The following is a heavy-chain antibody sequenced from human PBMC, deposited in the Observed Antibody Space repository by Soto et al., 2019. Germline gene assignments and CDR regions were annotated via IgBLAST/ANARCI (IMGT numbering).Heavy chain of an antibody. D-gene: IGHD3-16*02. V-gene: IGHV1-58*01. CDR2: IVVGSGNT. J-gene: IGHJ6*02. CDR3: AADPLVMITFGGIIVTPYYYYGMDV. CDR1: GFTFTSSA. Sequence: ASVKVSCKASGFTFTSSAVQWVRQARGQRLEWIGWIVVGSGNTNYAQKFQERVTITRDMSTSTAYMELSSLRSEDTAVYYCAADPLVMITFGGIIVTPYYYYGMDVWGQGTTVTVSS.